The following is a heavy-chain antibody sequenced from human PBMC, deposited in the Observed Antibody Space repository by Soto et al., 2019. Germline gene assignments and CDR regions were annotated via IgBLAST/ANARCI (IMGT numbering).Heavy chain of an antibody. D-gene: IGHD2-15*01. J-gene: IGHJ4*02. CDR1: GFTFSSYW. CDR3: AREGHCSGGSCYDY. Sequence: EVQLVESGGSLVQPGGSLRLSCAASGFTFSSYWMSWVRQAPGKGLEWVANIKQDGSEKYYVDSVKGRFTISRDNAKNSLYLQMNSLRAEDTAVYYCAREGHCSGGSCYDYWGQGTLVTVSS. CDR2: IKQDGSEK. V-gene: IGHV3-7*01.